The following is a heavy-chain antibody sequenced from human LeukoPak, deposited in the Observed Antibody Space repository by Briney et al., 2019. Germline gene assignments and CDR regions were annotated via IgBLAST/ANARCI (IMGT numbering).Heavy chain of an antibody. J-gene: IGHJ4*02. CDR3: VREDYHDSTDY. CDR2: IYSGGST. V-gene: IGHV3-66*02. CDR1: GFTVSSNN. D-gene: IGHD3-22*01. Sequence: LAGGSLRLSCAASGFTVSSNNMSWVRQAPGKGLEWVSVIYSGGSTYYADSVKGRFTMSRDNSKNTLYLQMNSLRAEDTAVYYCVREDYHDSTDYWGQGTLVTVSS.